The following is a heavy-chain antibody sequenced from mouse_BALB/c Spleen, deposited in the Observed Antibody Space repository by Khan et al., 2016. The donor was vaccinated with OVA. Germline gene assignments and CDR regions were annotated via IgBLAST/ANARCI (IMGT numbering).Heavy chain of an antibody. V-gene: IGHV2-6-7*01. CDR1: GFSLTGYG. CDR3: ARAYYANYREAMDF. CDR2: IWGDGST. J-gene: IGHJ4*01. Sequence: VQRVESGPGLVAPSQSLSITCTVSGFSLTGYGVNWVRQPPGKGLEWLGMIWGDGSTDYNSALKSRLSISKDNSKSQVFLKMNSLQTDDTARYYCARAYYANYREAMDFWGQGTSVTVSS. D-gene: IGHD2-10*01.